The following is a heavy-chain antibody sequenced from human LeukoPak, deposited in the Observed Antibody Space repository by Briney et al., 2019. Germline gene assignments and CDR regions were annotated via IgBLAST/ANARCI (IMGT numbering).Heavy chain of an antibody. D-gene: IGHD5-18*01. J-gene: IGHJ6*02. Sequence: SETLSLTCAVSGGSISSSNWWSWVRQPPGKGLEWIGEIYHSGSTNYNPSLKSRVTISVDKSKNQFPLKLSSVTAADTAVYYCAREEEYSYGVYYYGMDVWGQGTTVTVSS. CDR2: IYHSGST. CDR3: AREEEYSYGVYYYGMDV. V-gene: IGHV4-4*02. CDR1: GGSISSSNW.